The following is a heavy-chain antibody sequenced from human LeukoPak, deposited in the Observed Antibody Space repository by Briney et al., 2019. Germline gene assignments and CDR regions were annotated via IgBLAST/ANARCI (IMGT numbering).Heavy chain of an antibody. D-gene: IGHD3-22*01. V-gene: IGHV1-18*01. J-gene: IGHJ4*02. CDR1: GYTFTSYG. CDR3: ARSSPYYYDSSGYLLPDY. CDR2: ISAYNGNT. Sequence: ASVKVSCKASGYTFTSYGTSWVRQAPGQGLEWMGWISAYNGNTNYAQKLQGRVTMTTDTSTSTAYMELRSLRSDDTAVYYCARSSPYYYDSSGYLLPDYWGQGTLVTVSS.